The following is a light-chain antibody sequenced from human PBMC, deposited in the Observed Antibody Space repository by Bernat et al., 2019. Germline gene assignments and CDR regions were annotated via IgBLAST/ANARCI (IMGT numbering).Light chain of an antibody. J-gene: IGLJ1*01. CDR1: SSDIGSYNL. V-gene: IGLV2-23*02. CDR2: DVN. CDR3: CSYAGSIIISV. Sequence: QSALTQAASVSGSPGQSITISCTGTSSDIGSYNLVSWYQQHPGKAPKLMIYDVNKRPSGVSNRFSGSKSGNTASLTISGLQAEDEADYYCCSYAGSIIISVFGTGTKVTVL.